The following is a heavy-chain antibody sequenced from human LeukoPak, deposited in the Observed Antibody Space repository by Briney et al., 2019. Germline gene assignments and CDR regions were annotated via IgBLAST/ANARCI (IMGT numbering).Heavy chain of an antibody. D-gene: IGHD3-16*02. J-gene: IGHJ4*02. Sequence: SETLSLTCTVSGDSLSSYSWSWIRQFPGKGLEWIGYIYNSGSTTYNPSLKSRVTISLDMSKNQSSLRLSSVTAADTAVYYCASDYTLRSYRFDYWGQGTLVTVSS. CDR1: GDSLSSYS. V-gene: IGHV4-59*01. CDR3: ASDYTLRSYRFDY. CDR2: IYNSGST.